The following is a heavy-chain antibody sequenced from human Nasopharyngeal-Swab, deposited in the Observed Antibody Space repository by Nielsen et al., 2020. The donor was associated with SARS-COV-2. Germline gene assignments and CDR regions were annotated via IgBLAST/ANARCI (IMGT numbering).Heavy chain of an antibody. D-gene: IGHD2-15*01. CDR3: ARELRIGNFDY. J-gene: IGHJ4*02. CDR1: GDSISSYY. CDR2: IYYSGST. Sequence: SETLSLTCTVSGDSISSYYWSWIRQPPGKGLEWIGYIYYSGSTNYNPSLKSRVTISVDTSKNQFSLKLSSVTAADTAVYYCARELRIGNFDYWGQGTLVTVSS. V-gene: IGHV4-59*01.